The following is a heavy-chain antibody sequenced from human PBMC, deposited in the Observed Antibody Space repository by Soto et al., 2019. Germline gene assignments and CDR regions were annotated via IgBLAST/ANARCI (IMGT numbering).Heavy chain of an antibody. CDR1: GGSFIGYY. V-gene: IGHV4-34*01. Sequence: QVQLQQWGAGLLKPSETVSLTCAVYGGSFIGYYGTWICQPPGKGLEWIGEINHSGSTNYNPSLKSPVTISADTSKNQFSLRLSSVTAADTAVYYCATLGHYDFWSGFRKGNWFDPWGQGTLVTVSS. CDR3: ATLGHYDFWSGFRKGNWFDP. CDR2: INHSGST. D-gene: IGHD3-3*01. J-gene: IGHJ5*02.